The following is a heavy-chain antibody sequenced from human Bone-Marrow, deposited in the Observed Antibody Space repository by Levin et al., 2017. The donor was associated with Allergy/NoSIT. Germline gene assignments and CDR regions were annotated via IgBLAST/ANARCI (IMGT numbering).Heavy chain of an antibody. CDR2: IRNRASSYTT. D-gene: IGHD5-12*01. J-gene: IGHJ4*02. CDR3: VTAGSTRGYHHEDY. V-gene: IGHV3-72*01. Sequence: PGGSLRLSCAASGFTFSDHYMDWVRQAPGKGLEWIGRIRNRASSYTTEYAASVKGRFTISRDASRNSLYLQMNSLQTEDTAIYHCVTAGSTRGYHHEDYWGQGTLVTVSS. CDR1: GFTFSDHY.